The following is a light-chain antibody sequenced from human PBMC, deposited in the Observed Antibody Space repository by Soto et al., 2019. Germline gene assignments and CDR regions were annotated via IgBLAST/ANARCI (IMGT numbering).Light chain of an antibody. J-gene: IGLJ3*02. V-gene: IGLV1-51*01. CDR3: GTWDSSLSAGV. CDR2: DNN. CDR1: SSNIGNNP. Sequence: QSVLTQPPSVSAAPGQKVTISCSGSSSNIGNNPVCWYQQLPGTAPKLLIYDNNKRPSGIPDRFSGSRSGTSATLGITGLQTGDEADYYRGTWDSSLSAGVFGGGTKLTVL.